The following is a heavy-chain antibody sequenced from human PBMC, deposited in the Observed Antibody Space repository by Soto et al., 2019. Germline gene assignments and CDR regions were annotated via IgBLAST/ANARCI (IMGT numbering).Heavy chain of an antibody. CDR3: ARHKNVVVPAARERANVPRYYYYMDV. J-gene: IGHJ6*03. CDR2: IYPGDSDT. CDR1: GYSFTSYW. Sequence: GESLKISCKGSGYSFTSYWIGWVRQMPGKGLEWMGIIYPGDSDTRYSPSFQGQVTISADKSISTAYLQWSSLKASDTAMYYCARHKNVVVPAARERANVPRYYYYMDVWGKGTTVTVSS. D-gene: IGHD2-2*01. V-gene: IGHV5-51*01.